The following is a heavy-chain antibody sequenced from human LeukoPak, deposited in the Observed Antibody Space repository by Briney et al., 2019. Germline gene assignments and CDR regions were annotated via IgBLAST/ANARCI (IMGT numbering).Heavy chain of an antibody. CDR2: ISWNSGSI. Sequence: PGGSLRLSCAASGFTFGDYGMHWVRQVPGKGLEWVSGISWNSGSIGYADSLKGRFTISRDNAKNSLYLQMNSLRPDDMALYYCAKDAMVRGVPYYYYMDVWGKGTTVTVSS. CDR3: AKDAMVRGVPYYYYMDV. CDR1: GFTFGDYG. J-gene: IGHJ6*03. D-gene: IGHD3-10*01. V-gene: IGHV3-9*03.